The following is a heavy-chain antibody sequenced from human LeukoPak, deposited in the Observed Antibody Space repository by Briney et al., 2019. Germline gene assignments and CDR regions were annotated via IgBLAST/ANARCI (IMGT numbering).Heavy chain of an antibody. J-gene: IGHJ6*02. CDR3: ARGMGYYGMDV. CDR1: GGSISSYY. Sequence: SETLSLTCTVSGGSISSYYWSWIRQPPGKELEWIGYIYYSGSTYDNPSLKSRVTISIDTSKNQFSLKLSSVTAADTAVYYCARGMGYYGMDVWGQGTSVTVSS. V-gene: IGHV4-59*01. D-gene: IGHD2-8*01. CDR2: IYYSGST.